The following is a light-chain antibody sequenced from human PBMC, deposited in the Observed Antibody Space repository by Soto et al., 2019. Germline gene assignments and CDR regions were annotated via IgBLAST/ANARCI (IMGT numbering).Light chain of an antibody. V-gene: IGLV1-44*01. Sequence: QSVLTQPPSVSETPGQRVVLSCSGSTSNIGSNTVYWYQQLPGTAPKAVIYSNSLRPSGVPDRFSGSKSGTSASLAISGLQSEDEADYYCAAWDDNLEGVLFGGGTQLTVL. CDR3: AAWDDNLEGVL. CDR1: TSNIGSNT. J-gene: IGLJ2*01. CDR2: SNS.